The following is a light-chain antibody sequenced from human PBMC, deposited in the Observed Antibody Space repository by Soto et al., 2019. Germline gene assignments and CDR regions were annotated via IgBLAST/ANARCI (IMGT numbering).Light chain of an antibody. J-gene: IGKJ2*01. CDR1: QSVGGTY. Sequence: EVVLTQSPATLSLSPGESATLSCGASQSVGGTYLAWYQQKPGLAPRLLIYDASSMATGIPDRFSASGSETDFTLTIGRLEPEDSAVYFCQQYGTLPQTFGQGTKVEIK. V-gene: IGKV3D-20*01. CDR3: QQYGTLPQT. CDR2: DAS.